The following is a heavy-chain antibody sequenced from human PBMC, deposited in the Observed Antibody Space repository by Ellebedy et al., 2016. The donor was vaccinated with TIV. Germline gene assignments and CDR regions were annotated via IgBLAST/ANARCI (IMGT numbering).Heavy chain of an antibody. CDR2: IIHMFGTT. CDR1: RDTFINYG. D-gene: IGHD3-9*01. CDR3: ARVHLSGYYFFDY. Sequence: AASVKVSCKASRDTFINYGISWVRQAPGQGLEWMGGIIHMFGTTNYAQTFQGRLTITADASTTTVYMELSSLRSEDTAVYYCARVHLSGYYFFDYWGQGTLVTVSS. J-gene: IGHJ4*02. V-gene: IGHV1-69*13.